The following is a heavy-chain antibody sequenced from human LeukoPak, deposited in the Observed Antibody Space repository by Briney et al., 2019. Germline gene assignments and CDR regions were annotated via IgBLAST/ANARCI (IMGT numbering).Heavy chain of an antibody. CDR3: ARSIESSNPPYYYVYMDV. V-gene: IGHV3-11*01. D-gene: IGHD6-6*01. J-gene: IGHJ6*03. Sequence: PGGSLRLSCAVSGFTFSDYYMSWIRESPGKGLEWLSYICSSGKTMSYADSVKGRFTISRDDAKNSLYLQLNSLRAEDTAVYFCARSIESSNPPYYYVYMDVWGKGTTVTVSS. CDR1: GFTFSDYY. CDR2: ICSSGKTM.